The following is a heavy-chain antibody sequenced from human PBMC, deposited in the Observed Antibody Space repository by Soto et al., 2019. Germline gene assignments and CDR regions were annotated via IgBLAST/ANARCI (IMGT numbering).Heavy chain of an antibody. D-gene: IGHD3-10*01. CDR1: GGSISSGGYY. Sequence: SETLSLTCTVSGGSISSGGYYWSWIRQHPGKGLEWIGYIYYSGSTYYNPSLKSRVTISVDTSKNQFSLKLSSVTAADTAVYYCARDYGSGRSDAFDIWGQGTMVTVSS. CDR2: IYYSGST. V-gene: IGHV4-31*03. J-gene: IGHJ3*02. CDR3: ARDYGSGRSDAFDI.